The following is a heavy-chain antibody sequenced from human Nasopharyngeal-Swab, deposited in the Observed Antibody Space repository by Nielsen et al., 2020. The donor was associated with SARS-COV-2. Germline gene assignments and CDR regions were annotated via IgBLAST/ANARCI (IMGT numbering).Heavy chain of an antibody. CDR2: IYYSGST. CDR3: ARGYYDSSGWVDYYYYYMDV. Sequence: SETLSLTCTVSGGSISSYYWSWIRQPPGKGLEWIGYIYYSGSTNYNPSLKSRVTISVGTSKNQFSLKLSSVTAADTAVYYCARGYYDSSGWVDYYYYYMDVWGKGTTVTVSS. V-gene: IGHV4-59*01. J-gene: IGHJ6*03. D-gene: IGHD3-22*01. CDR1: GGSISSYY.